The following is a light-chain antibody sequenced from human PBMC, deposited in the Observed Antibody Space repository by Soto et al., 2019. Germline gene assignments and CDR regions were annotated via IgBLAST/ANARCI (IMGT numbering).Light chain of an antibody. CDR1: SSDVGGYNY. V-gene: IGLV2-11*01. J-gene: IGLJ1*01. Sequence: QSALTQPRSVSGSPGQSVTISCTGTSSDVGGYNYVSWYQQHPGKAPKLMIYDVTKRPSGVPDRFSGSKSGNTASLTISGLQAEDEAHYYCCSYAGSYSNYVFGTGTQLTAL. CDR2: DVT. CDR3: CSYAGSYSNYV.